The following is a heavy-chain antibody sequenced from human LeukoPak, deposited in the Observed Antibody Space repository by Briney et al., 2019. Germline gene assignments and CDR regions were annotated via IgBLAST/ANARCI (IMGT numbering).Heavy chain of an antibody. V-gene: IGHV3-7*01. J-gene: IGHJ4*02. CDR3: ARDSQGDDYFLVSTY. CDR1: GFTFSSYW. D-gene: IGHD5-12*01. CDR2: IKQDGSEK. Sequence: PGGALRLSCAASGFTFSSYWMSWVRQAPGKGLEGVANIKQDGSEKYYVDSVKGRFTISRDNAKNPLYLQMNILRAEDTAVYYCARDSQGDDYFLVSTYWGQGTLVTVSS.